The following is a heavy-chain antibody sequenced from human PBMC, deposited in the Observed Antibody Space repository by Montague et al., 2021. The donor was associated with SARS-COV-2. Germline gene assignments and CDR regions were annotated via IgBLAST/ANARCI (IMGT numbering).Heavy chain of an antibody. D-gene: IGHD3-3*01. V-gene: IGHV4-61*01. CDR3: ARNPRRITIFGVVTRYGMDV. CDR2: IYYSGST. Sequence: SETLSLTCIVSGGSVSSGSYYWSWIRQPPGKGLEWIGYIYYSGSTNYNPSLKSRVTISVDTSQNQFSLKLSSVTAADTAVYYCARNPRRITIFGVVTRYGMDVWGQGTTVTVSS. CDR1: GGSVSSGSYY. J-gene: IGHJ6*02.